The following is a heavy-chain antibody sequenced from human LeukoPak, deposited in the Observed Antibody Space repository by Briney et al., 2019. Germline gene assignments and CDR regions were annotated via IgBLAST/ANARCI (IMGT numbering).Heavy chain of an antibody. CDR2: ISGSGGST. D-gene: IGHD3-22*01. CDR3: AKDPSYYYDSSGYYFHDAFDI. J-gene: IGHJ3*02. V-gene: IGHV3-23*01. CDR1: GFTFSSYA. Sequence: GGSLRLSCAASGFTFSSYAMSWVRQAPGKGLEWVSAISGSGGSTYYADSVKGRFTISRDNSKNTLYLQMNSLRAEDTAVYYCAKDPSYYYDSSGYYFHDAFDIWGQGTMVTVSS.